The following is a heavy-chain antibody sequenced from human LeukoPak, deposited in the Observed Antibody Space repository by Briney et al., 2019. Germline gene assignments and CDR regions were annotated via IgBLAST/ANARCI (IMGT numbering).Heavy chain of an antibody. V-gene: IGHV4-61*02. CDR1: GGSISSGSYY. CDR2: IYTTGST. J-gene: IGHJ5*02. D-gene: IGHD5-18*01. CDR3: ARASLYGYKTGWFDP. Sequence: SQTLSLTCTVSGGSISSGSYYWSWIRQPAGKGLEWIGRIYTTGSTNYNPSLKSRVTISLDTSKNQFSLKLTSVTAADTAVYYCARASLYGYKTGWFDPWGQGTLVTVSS.